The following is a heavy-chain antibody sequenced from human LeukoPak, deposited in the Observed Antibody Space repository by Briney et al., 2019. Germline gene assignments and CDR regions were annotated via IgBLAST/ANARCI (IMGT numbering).Heavy chain of an antibody. D-gene: IGHD2-2*02. V-gene: IGHV4-61*02. CDR2: IYTSGST. CDR3: ARDREDIVVVPAAIPQVGEPLYYYYYYMDV. CDR1: GGSISSGSYY. J-gene: IGHJ6*03. Sequence: SQTLSLTCTVSGGSISSGSYYWSWIRQPAGKGLEWIGRIYTSGSTNYNPSLKSRVTISVDTSKNQFSLKLSSVTAADTAVYYCARDREDIVVVPAAIPQVGEPLYYYYYYMDVWGKGTTVTVSS.